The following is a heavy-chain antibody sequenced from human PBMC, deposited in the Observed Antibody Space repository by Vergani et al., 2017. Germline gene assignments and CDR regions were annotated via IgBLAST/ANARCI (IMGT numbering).Heavy chain of an antibody. CDR1: GCSLSGYS. D-gene: IGHD1-14*01. CDR3: ARSIVSRNPPYYFDN. V-gene: IGHV4-59*01. CDR2: VEDSGYF. Sequence: QVQLQESGPGLVRPSETLSLTCTVSGCSLSGYSWNWFCQTPGGGLEWIGYVEDSGYFNYNPSLKTRVSMSSDTSNNQFSLMLSSVTVADTAVYYCARSIVSRNPPYYFDNWGQGTLVTVSS. J-gene: IGHJ4*02.